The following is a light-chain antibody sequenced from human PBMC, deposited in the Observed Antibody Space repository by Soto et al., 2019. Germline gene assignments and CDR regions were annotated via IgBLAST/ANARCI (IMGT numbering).Light chain of an antibody. V-gene: IGKV1-5*01. Sequence: DIPMTQSPSTLSASIGDRVTITCRASQSISGWLAWYQQKPGEAPKLLIYDASSLESGVPSRFSGSGSGTEFTLTISSLQPDDFATYYCQQYDHYSRTFGQGTKVEIK. J-gene: IGKJ1*01. CDR2: DAS. CDR1: QSISGW. CDR3: QQYDHYSRT.